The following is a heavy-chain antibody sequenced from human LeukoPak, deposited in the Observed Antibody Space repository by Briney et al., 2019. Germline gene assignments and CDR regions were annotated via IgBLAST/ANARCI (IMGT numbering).Heavy chain of an antibody. D-gene: IGHD5-12*01. J-gene: IGHJ3*02. Sequence: SETLSLTCTVSGGSISSYYWSWIRQPPGKGLEWIGYIYYSGSTNYNPSLKSRVTISVDTSKNQFSLKLSSVTAADTAVYYCARTLYIVATTDAFDIWGQRTTFTVSS. CDR1: GGSISSYY. V-gene: IGHV4-59*01. CDR3: ARTLYIVATTDAFDI. CDR2: IYYSGST.